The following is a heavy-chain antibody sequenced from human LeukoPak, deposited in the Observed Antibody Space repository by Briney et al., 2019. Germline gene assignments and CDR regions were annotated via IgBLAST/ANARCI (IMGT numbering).Heavy chain of an antibody. CDR3: ASVNSGTAYLNYAY. V-gene: IGHV1-2*02. CDR1: GYTFTGYY. D-gene: IGHD3/OR15-3a*01. Sequence: ASVKVSCKASGYTFTGYYMHWVRQAPGQGLEWMGWINPNSGGTNYAQKFQGRVTLTRDTSISTAYMELSRLSSDDTAIYYCASVNSGTAYLNYAYWGQGTLVTVSS. J-gene: IGHJ4*02. CDR2: INPNSGGT.